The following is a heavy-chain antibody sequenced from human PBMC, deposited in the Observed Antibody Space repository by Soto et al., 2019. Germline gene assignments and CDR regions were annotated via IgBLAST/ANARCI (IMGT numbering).Heavy chain of an antibody. CDR1: GYTFTSYA. CDR3: ARDVYPSGTTEFDY. CDR2: INAGNGNT. J-gene: IGHJ4*02. Sequence: ASVKVSCXASGYTFTSYAMHWVRQAPGQRLEWVGWINAGNGNTKYSQKFQGRVTITRDTSASTAYMELSSLRSEDTAVYYCARDVYPSGTTEFDYWGQGTLVTVSS. V-gene: IGHV1-3*01. D-gene: IGHD3-10*01.